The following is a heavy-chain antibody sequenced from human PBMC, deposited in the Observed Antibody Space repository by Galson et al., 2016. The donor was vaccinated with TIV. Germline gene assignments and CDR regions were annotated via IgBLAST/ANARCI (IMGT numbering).Heavy chain of an antibody. D-gene: IGHD2-21*01. Sequence: SVKVSCKASGYTFTIYPTHWVRQAPGQSLEWMGRINAANGHTKYSQRFQGRVTITRDTSTTTAYMELSSLRSEDTAVYYCARPPYCGGDCFKYDSWGQGTLVTVSS. CDR3: ARPPYCGGDCFKYDS. CDR2: INAANGHT. J-gene: IGHJ4*02. V-gene: IGHV1-3*01. CDR1: GYTFTIYP.